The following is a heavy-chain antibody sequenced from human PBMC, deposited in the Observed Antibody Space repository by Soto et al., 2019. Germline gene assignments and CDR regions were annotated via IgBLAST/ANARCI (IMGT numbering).Heavy chain of an antibody. V-gene: IGHV3-33*01. D-gene: IGHD1-26*01. CDR2: TRHDGSNT. Sequence: QVQLVQSGGGVVQPGRSLRLSCEASGFNFRGYGMHWVRQAPGKGLEWVAITRHDGSNTYYADSVRGRFTISRDNSKNTLDLQMNSRRVEDTAVYYCARDGVGITTFFGYFYYWGQGILITVSS. CDR3: ARDGVGITTFFGYFYY. J-gene: IGHJ4*02. CDR1: GFNFRGYG.